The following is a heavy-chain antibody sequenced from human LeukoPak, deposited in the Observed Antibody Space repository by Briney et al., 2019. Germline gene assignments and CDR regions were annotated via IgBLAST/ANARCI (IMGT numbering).Heavy chain of an antibody. CDR1: GYSFTSYW. D-gene: IGHD3-3*01. CDR3: ARSTSDFWSGPSPFDY. V-gene: IGHV5-51*01. J-gene: IGHJ4*02. Sequence: GESLKISCKGSGYSFTSYWIGWVRQMPGKGLEWMGIIYPGDSDTRYSPSFQGQVTISADKSISTAYLQWSSLKASDTAMYYCARSTSDFWSGPSPFDYWGQGTLVTVSS. CDR2: IYPGDSDT.